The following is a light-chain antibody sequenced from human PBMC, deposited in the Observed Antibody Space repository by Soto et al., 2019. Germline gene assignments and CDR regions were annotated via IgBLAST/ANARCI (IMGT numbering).Light chain of an antibody. V-gene: IGLV2-14*01. CDR3: SSSTNTNPLVI. CDR2: EGT. CDR1: SSDSGRYKF. J-gene: IGLJ2*01. Sequence: QSALTHPASVSGSPGQSITISCTGTSSDSGRYKFVSWFQQHPGKAPKLMIFEGTNRPSGVSNRFSGSKSGNTASLTISGLQAEDDAIYFCSSSTNTNPLVIVGGGTELTVL.